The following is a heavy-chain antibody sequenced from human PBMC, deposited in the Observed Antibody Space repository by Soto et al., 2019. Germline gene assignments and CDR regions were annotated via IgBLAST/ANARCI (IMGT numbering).Heavy chain of an antibody. CDR3: GGRTSLASVQLFVGEISNHNWFDP. D-gene: IGHD3-10*01. CDR1: NGSISSRSSY. V-gene: IGHV4-39*01. J-gene: IGHJ5*02. CDR2: IYYIGNT. Sequence: SETLSLTCIVSNGSISSRSSYWGWIRQTPGKGLEWIGSIYYIGNTYYNPSLQGRVAISMDKSKNQFSLKVTSVTAADTAIYFCGGRTSLASVQLFVGEISNHNWFDPWSQGTLVTVSS.